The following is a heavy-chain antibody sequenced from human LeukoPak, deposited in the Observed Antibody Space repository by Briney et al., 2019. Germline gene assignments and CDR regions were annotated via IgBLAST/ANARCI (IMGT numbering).Heavy chain of an antibody. CDR2: IWYDGSKK. J-gene: IGHJ4*02. CDR3: ARERDGYNPFDY. Sequence: GGSLRLSCAASGFTFSTYVMHWVRQAPGKGLEWVAVIWYDGSKKDYADSVKGRFTISRDNAKNSLYLQMNSLRAEDTAVYYCARERDGYNPFDYWGQGTLVTVSS. V-gene: IGHV3-33*01. D-gene: IGHD5-24*01. CDR1: GFTFSTYV.